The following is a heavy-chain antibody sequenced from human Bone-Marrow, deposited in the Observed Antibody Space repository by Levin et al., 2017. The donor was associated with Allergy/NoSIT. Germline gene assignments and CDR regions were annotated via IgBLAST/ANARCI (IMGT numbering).Heavy chain of an antibody. CDR1: GFTFSSYA. V-gene: IGHV3-23*01. CDR2: ISGSGTIT. CDR3: AKEGLAVAGYYFDS. D-gene: IGHD6-19*01. J-gene: IGHJ4*02. Sequence: ASVKVSCAASGFTFSSYAMSWVRQAPGKGLEWVSSISGSGTITHYAESVKGRFTISRDISKNMLHLQMNSLRAEDSAIYFCAKEGLAVAGYYFDSWGQGTLVTVSS.